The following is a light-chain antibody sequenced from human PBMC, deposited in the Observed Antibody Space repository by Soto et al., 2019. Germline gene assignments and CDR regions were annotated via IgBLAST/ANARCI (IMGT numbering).Light chain of an antibody. CDR2: GAS. J-gene: IGKJ2*01. Sequence: ETVMTQSPGTLSLSPGERATLSCRASQSVSSGYLAWYQQKPGQAPRLLIFGASNRATGIPDRFTGSGSGTDFTLTIIRLEPEDFAVYYCQQYGISQNTFGQGTKVDIK. CDR1: QSVSSGY. V-gene: IGKV3-20*01. CDR3: QQYGISQNT.